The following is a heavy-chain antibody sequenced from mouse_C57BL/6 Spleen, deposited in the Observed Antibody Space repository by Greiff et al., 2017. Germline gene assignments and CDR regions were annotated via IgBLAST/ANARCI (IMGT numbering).Heavy chain of an antibody. CDR2: ILPGSGST. Sequence: QVQLQQSGAELMKPGASVKLSCKATGYTFTGYWIEWVKQRPGHGLEWIGEILPGSGSTNYNEKFKGKATFTADTSSNTAYMQLSSLATEDSAIYYCATTVVAPYAMDDWGQGTSGTVAS. CDR3: ATTVVAPYAMDD. CDR1: GYTFTGYW. J-gene: IGHJ4*01. D-gene: IGHD1-1*01. V-gene: IGHV1-9*01.